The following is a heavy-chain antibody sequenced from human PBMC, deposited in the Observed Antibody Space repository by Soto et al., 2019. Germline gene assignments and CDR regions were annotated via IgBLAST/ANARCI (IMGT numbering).Heavy chain of an antibody. V-gene: IGHV4-31*03. J-gene: IGHJ4*02. CDR1: GTSISSGGYF. Sequence: QVQLQESGPGLVKPSQTLSLACSVSGTSISSGGYFWSWIRQLPGKGLEWLGYIHYSGSTYYNPSVKTRVVMSMDKSKNDFYLRLNSVTAADTAVYYCARGFGETAMAFDYWGQGALVTVSS. CDR3: ARGFGETAMAFDY. D-gene: IGHD3-10*01. CDR2: IHYSGST.